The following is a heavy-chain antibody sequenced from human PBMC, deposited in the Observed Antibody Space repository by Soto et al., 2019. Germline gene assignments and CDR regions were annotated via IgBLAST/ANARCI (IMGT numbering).Heavy chain of an antibody. CDR2: TWFDGSIE. CDR3: ARDGEYHDSRGKFDN. Sequence: QVQLVESGGGVVQPGRSLRLSCVASGFTFSGYGINWVRQAPGKGLEWVAITWFDGSIEFYADSVKGRFTISRDNSKNTVYLQMNSLRVEDTAVYYCARDGEYHDSRGKFDNWGQGTLVTVSS. V-gene: IGHV3-33*01. J-gene: IGHJ4*02. CDR1: GFTFSGYG. D-gene: IGHD3-22*01.